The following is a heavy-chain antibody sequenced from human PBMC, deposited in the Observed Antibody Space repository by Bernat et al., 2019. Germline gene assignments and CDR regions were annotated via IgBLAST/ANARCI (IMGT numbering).Heavy chain of an antibody. D-gene: IGHD2-15*01. J-gene: IGHJ3*02. Sequence: QVQLVQSGAEVKKPGASVKVSCKASGYTFTSYGISWVRQAPGQGLEWMGWISAYNGNTNYAQKFQGRVTITADESTSTAYMELSSLRSEDTAVYYCARAVVVAANGDAFDIWGQGTMVTVSS. CDR2: ISAYNGNT. CDR1: GYTFTSYG. CDR3: ARAVVVAANGDAFDI. V-gene: IGHV1-18*04.